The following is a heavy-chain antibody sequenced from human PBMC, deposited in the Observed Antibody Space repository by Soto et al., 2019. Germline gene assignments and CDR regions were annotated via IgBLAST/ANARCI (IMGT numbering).Heavy chain of an antibody. V-gene: IGHV1-18*01. CDR2: ISAYNGNT. CDR3: AREDIYCRGCRGSGGDNWFDH. Sequence: ASVKVSCKASGYTFTSYGISWVRQAPGQGREWMGWISAYNGNTNYAQKLQGRVTMNTDRYASTAYMELRSLRSDDTAAYYCAREDIYCRGCRGSGGDNWFDHWGKGTLVTVS. D-gene: IGHD3-16*01. CDR1: GYTFTSYG. J-gene: IGHJ5*02.